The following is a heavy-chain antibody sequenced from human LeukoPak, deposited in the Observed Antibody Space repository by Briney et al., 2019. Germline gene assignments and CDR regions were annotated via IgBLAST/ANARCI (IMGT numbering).Heavy chain of an antibody. CDR1: GFTFTSYS. Sequence: PGGSLRLSCAASGFTFTSYSMNWVRQAPGKGLEWVSSISSSSSYIYYADSVKGRFTISRDTSKNSPYLQMNSLRAEDTAVYYCSRGFDSSGYHSALDYWGQGTLVTVSS. CDR3: SRGFDSSGYHSALDY. J-gene: IGHJ4*02. D-gene: IGHD3-22*01. V-gene: IGHV3-21*01. CDR2: ISSSSSYI.